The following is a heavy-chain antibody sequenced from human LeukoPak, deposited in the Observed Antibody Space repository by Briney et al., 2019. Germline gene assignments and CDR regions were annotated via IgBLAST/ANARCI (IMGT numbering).Heavy chain of an antibody. CDR2: INTNTGNP. CDR1: GYTFTSYA. D-gene: IGHD6-19*01. CDR3: ARDFRPDSYSSGWYSPDAFDI. V-gene: IGHV7-4-1*02. Sequence: ASVKVSCKASGYTFTSYAMNWVRQAPGQGLEWMGWINTNTGNPTYAQGFTGRFVFSLDTSVSTAYLQISSLKAEDTAVYYCARDFRPDSYSSGWYSPDAFDIWGQGTMVTVSS. J-gene: IGHJ3*02.